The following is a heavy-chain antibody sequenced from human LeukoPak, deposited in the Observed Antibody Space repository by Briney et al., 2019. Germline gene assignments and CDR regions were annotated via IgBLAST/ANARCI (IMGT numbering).Heavy chain of an antibody. Sequence: ASVKVSCKASGYTFTGYYMHWVRQAPGQRLEWMGWINPNSGGTNYAQKFQGRVTMTRDTSISTAYMELSRLRSNDTAVYYCARVLGYYGSGSYYTRGKNWFDPWGQGTLVTVSS. D-gene: IGHD3-10*01. CDR2: INPNSGGT. J-gene: IGHJ5*02. CDR3: ARVLGYYGSGSYYTRGKNWFDP. V-gene: IGHV1-2*02. CDR1: GYTFTGYY.